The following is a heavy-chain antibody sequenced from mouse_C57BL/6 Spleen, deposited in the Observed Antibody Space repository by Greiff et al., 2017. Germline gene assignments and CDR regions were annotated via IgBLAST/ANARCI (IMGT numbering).Heavy chain of an antibody. D-gene: IGHD2-5*01. CDR2: IDPETGGT. V-gene: IGHV1-15*01. CDR1: GYTFTDYE. CDR3: TRHSNYAYAMDY. Sequence: QVQLQQSGAELVRPGASVTLSCKASGYTFTDYEMHWVKQTPVHGLEWIGAIDPETGGTAYNQKFKGKAILTADKSSSTAYMELRSLTSEDSAVYYCTRHSNYAYAMDYWGQGTSVTVSS. J-gene: IGHJ4*01.